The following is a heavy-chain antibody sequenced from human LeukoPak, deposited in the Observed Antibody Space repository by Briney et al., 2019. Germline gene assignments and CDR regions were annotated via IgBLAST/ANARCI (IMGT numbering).Heavy chain of an antibody. CDR2: IYYRGNT. D-gene: IGHD3-10*01. CDR3: ARSSGSGSIYYYGMDV. J-gene: IGHJ6*02. Sequence: SETLSLTCNVSGGSISSYYCSWIRQPPAKGLEWIGYIYYRGNTNYNPSLKSRVTISVDTSKNQFSLKLNSVTAADTAVYLCARSSGSGSIYYYGMDVWGQGTTVTVSS. CDR1: GGSISSYY. V-gene: IGHV4-59*01.